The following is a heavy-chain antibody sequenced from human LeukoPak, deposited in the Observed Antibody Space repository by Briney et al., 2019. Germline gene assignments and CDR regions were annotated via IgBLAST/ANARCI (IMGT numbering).Heavy chain of an antibody. CDR3: ARDRSPFCSGTGCYSWFDP. CDR2: IHHSGST. Sequence: SETLSLTCAVSGVSISSDNWWCWVRQPPGEGLEWIGQIHHSGSTNYNPSLKSRVTISVDKSKNQFSLKLSSVTAADTAVYYCARDRSPFCSGTGCYSWFDPWGQGTLVTVSS. J-gene: IGHJ5*02. V-gene: IGHV4-4*02. CDR1: GVSISSDNW. D-gene: IGHD2-2*01.